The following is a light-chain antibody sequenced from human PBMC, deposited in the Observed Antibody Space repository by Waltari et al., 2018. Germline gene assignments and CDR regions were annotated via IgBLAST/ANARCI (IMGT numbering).Light chain of an antibody. CDR3: SSYTSTWV. CDR2: DVS. V-gene: IGLV2-14*01. CDR1: SSAFAVFNE. Sequence: QSALTQSASVSGSPGQSITISCTGTSSAFAVFNEVSWYQQHPGKAPQLMIYDVSKRPSGVSNRFSGSKSGNTASLTISGLQAEDEADYYCSSYTSTWVFGGGTKLTVL. J-gene: IGLJ3*02.